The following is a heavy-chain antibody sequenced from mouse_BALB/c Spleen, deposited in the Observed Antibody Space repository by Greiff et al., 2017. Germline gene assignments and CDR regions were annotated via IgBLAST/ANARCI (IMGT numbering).Heavy chain of an antibody. D-gene: IGHD2-1*01. CDR3: TRPGGNYGGFAY. CDR2: INPSNGGT. CDR1: GYTFTSYY. V-gene: IGHV1S81*02. Sequence: VQLQQSGAELVKPGASVKLSCKASGYTFTSYYMYWVKQRPGQGLEWIGEINPSNGGTNFNEKFKSKATLTVDKSSSTAYMQLSSLTSEDSAVYYCTRPGGNYGGFAYWGQGTLVTVSA. J-gene: IGHJ3*01.